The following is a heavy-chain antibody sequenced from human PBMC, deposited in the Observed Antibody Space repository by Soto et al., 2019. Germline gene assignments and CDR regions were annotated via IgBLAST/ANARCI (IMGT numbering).Heavy chain of an antibody. V-gene: IGHV1-69*08. CDR3: ARDVMITFGGVTSRGAFDI. J-gene: IGHJ3*02. CDR1: GGTFSSYT. Sequence: QVQLVQSGAEVKKPGSSVKVSCKASGGTFSSYTISCVRQAPGQGLEWMGRIIPILGIANYAQKFQGRVTITADKSTSTAYMELSSLRSEYTAVYYCARDVMITFGGVTSRGAFDIWGQGTMVTVSS. CDR2: IIPILGIA. D-gene: IGHD3-16*01.